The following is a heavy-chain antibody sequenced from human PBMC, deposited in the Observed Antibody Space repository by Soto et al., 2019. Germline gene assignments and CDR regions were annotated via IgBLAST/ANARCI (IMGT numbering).Heavy chain of an antibody. J-gene: IGHJ3*02. CDR3: ARGESSYSSGWYDAFDI. V-gene: IGHV4-34*01. CDR1: GGSFSGYY. CDR2: INHSGST. D-gene: IGHD6-19*01. Sequence: SETLSLTCAVYGGSFSGYYWSWIRQPPGKGLEWIGEINHSGSTNYNPSLNSRVTISVDTSRNQFSLKLSSVTAADTAVYYCARGESSYSSGWYDAFDIWGQGTMVTVSS.